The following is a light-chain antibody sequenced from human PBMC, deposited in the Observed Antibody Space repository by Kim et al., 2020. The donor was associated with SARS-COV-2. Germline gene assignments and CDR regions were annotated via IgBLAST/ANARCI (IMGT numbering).Light chain of an antibody. Sequence: EIVMTQSPATLSVSPGERATLSCRASQSVSSNLAWYQQKPGQAPRLLIYGASTRATGIPARFSGGGSGTEFTLTISSLQSEDFAVYYCQQYNNWPPYTVGQGTKLEI. CDR3: QQYNNWPPYT. V-gene: IGKV3-15*01. CDR1: QSVSSN. CDR2: GAS. J-gene: IGKJ2*01.